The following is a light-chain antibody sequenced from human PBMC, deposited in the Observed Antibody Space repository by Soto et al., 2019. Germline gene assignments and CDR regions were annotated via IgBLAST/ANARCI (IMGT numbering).Light chain of an antibody. J-gene: IGKJ3*01. Sequence: EIVLTQSPATLSLSPGERATLSCRASQSVSSYLAWYQQKPGQAPRLLIYGASNRATGIPARFSGSGSGPDFTLTISSLEPEDFAVYYCQHRSNWPIFTFGPGTKVDIK. CDR1: QSVSSY. CDR3: QHRSNWPIFT. V-gene: IGKV3-11*01. CDR2: GAS.